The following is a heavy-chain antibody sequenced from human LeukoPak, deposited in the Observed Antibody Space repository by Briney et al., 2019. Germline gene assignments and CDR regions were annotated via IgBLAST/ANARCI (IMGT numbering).Heavy chain of an antibody. CDR3: ARHTVFVSGWYDAFDV. V-gene: IGHV3-7*01. CDR1: GFTFSTYW. CDR2: IKQDGSEK. J-gene: IGHJ3*01. Sequence: GGSLRLSCAASGFTFSTYWMSWVRHTPVKGLEWVANIKQDGSEKYYVDSVKGRFTISRDNAKNSLYLQMNSLRAEDTAVYYCARHTVFVSGWYDAFDVWGQGTMVTVSS. D-gene: IGHD6-19*01.